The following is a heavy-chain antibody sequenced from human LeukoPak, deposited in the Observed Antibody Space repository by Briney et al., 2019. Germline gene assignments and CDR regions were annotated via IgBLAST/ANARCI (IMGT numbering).Heavy chain of an antibody. Sequence: KTGGSLRLSCAASGFTFSSYSMNWVHQAPGKGLEWVSSISSSSSYIYYADSVKGRFTISRDNAKNSLYLQMNSLRAEDTAVYYCAREIIDYYDSSGPYWGQGTLVTVSS. D-gene: IGHD3-22*01. J-gene: IGHJ4*02. CDR3: AREIIDYYDSSGPY. V-gene: IGHV3-21*01. CDR1: GFTFSSYS. CDR2: ISSSSSYI.